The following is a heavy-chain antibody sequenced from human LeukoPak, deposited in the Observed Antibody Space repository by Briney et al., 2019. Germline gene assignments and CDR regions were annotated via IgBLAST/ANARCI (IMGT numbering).Heavy chain of an antibody. CDR3: AHEAILRYCSSTSCYMGTAYYMDV. V-gene: IGHV3-30*02. CDR2: IRYDGSNK. D-gene: IGHD2-2*02. CDR1: GFTFSSYG. Sequence: PGGSLRLSCAASGFTFSSYGMHWVRQAPGKGLEWVAFIRYDGSNKYYADSVKGRFTISRDNSKNTLYLQMNSLRAEDTAVYYCAHEAILRYCSSTSCYMGTAYYMDVWGKGPTVTVSS. J-gene: IGHJ6*03.